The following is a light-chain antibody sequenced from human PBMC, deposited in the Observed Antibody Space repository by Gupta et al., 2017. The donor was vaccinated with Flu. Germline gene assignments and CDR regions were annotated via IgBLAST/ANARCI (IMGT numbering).Light chain of an antibody. V-gene: IGLV2-23*02. CDR3: CSDGRGDTWV. Sequence: QSALTPPASVSGSPGPSITLSCSRAIGDADIFDLVSWYQQHPGKAPKLIVYEFNKRTAGIAARFCGSKAGNTASLTISALKGEDEADYYGCSDGRGDTWVFGGGTKVTVL. CDR1: IGDADIFDL. CDR2: EFN. J-gene: IGLJ3*02.